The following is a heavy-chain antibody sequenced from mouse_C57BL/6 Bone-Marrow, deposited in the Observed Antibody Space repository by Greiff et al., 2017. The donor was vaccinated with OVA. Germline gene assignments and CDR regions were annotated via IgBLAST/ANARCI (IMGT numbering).Heavy chain of an antibody. CDR1: GFTFSSYA. Sequence: EVQVVESGGGLVKPGGSLKLSCAASGFTFSSYAMSWVRQTPEKRLEWVATISDGGSYTYYPDNVKGRFTISRDNAKNNLYLQMSHLKSEDTAMYYCASYYGNLDWYFDVWGTGTTVTVSS. D-gene: IGHD2-1*01. J-gene: IGHJ1*03. CDR3: ASYYGNLDWYFDV. V-gene: IGHV5-4*01. CDR2: ISDGGSYT.